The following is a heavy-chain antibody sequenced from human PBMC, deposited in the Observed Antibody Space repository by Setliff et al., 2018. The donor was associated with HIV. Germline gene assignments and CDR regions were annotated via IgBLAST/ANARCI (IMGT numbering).Heavy chain of an antibody. J-gene: IGHJ4*02. V-gene: IGHV4-61*02. CDR3: AGDYAGSGRPFDY. D-gene: IGHD6-19*01. CDR1: GDSVRSSRYY. Sequence: KTSETLSLTCTVSGDSVRSSRYYWSWIRQPAGMGLEWIGRFDSSGGTDYNPSLKSRVTISKDTSKNQLSLKLTSVTAADTAVYFCAGDYAGSGRPFDYWGQGTLVTAPQ. CDR2: FDSSGGT.